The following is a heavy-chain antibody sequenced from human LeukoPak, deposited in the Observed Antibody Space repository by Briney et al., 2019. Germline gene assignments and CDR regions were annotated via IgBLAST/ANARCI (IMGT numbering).Heavy chain of an antibody. CDR1: GFTFSDYY. D-gene: IGHD6-13*01. J-gene: IGHJ4*02. Sequence: GGSLRLSCAASGFTFSDYYMSWIRQAPGRGLEGISYISGSGSTIYHADPVKGRFTISRDNAKNSLYLQMNSLRAEDTAVYYCAREDSSSWSMRSFDYWGQGTLVTVSS. V-gene: IGHV3-11*01. CDR3: AREDSSSWSMRSFDY. CDR2: ISGSGSTI.